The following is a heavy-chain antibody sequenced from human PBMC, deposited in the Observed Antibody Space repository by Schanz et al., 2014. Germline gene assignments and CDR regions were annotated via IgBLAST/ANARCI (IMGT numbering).Heavy chain of an antibody. Sequence: QVQLQQWGAGLLKPSETLSLTCAVSGGSFSGYYWSWIRQPPDTGLEWIGEINQSGDTNYNPSLKRRVTISVDPSNNQFSLKLRSVTAADTAVYYCARLYCSTPGCYVSPNGFAKDYWGQGTLITVSS. CDR2: INQSGDT. V-gene: IGHV4-34*01. CDR3: ARLYCSTPGCYVSPNGFAKDY. J-gene: IGHJ4*02. CDR1: GGSFSGYY. D-gene: IGHD2-2*01.